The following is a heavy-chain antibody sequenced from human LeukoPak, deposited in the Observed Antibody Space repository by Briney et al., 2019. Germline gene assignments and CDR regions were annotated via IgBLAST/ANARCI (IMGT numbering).Heavy chain of an antibody. Sequence: KSGGSLRLSCAASGFTFSSYWMTWVRQAPGKGLEWVSSISSSSSYIYYADSVKGRFTISRDNAKNSLYLQMNSLRAEDTAVYYCARVKSGSGNFLDYWGQGTLVTVSS. J-gene: IGHJ4*02. D-gene: IGHD3-10*01. CDR1: GFTFSSYW. V-gene: IGHV3-21*01. CDR2: ISSSSSYI. CDR3: ARVKSGSGNFLDY.